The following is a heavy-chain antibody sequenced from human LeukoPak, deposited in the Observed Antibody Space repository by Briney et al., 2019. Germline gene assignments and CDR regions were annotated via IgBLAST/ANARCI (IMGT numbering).Heavy chain of an antibody. CDR2: INVGNGNT. CDR1: GYTFTNYA. CDR3: ARGPYYNGNYYFDH. D-gene: IGHD3-10*01. V-gene: IGHV1-3*01. Sequence: GASVKVSCKASGYTFTNYAIHWVRQAPGQRLEWMGWINVGNGNTKYSQRFQGRVTITGDKSASTAYMELNSLRSEDTAIYYCARGPYYNGNYYFDHWGQGTLVSVSS. J-gene: IGHJ4*02.